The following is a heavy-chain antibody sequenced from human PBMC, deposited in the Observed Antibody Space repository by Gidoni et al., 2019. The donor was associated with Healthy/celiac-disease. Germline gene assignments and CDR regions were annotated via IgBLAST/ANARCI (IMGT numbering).Heavy chain of an antibody. CDR3: ARVRGAAHRRYHYGMDV. CDR1: GGSFSGYY. J-gene: IGHJ6*02. CDR2: INHSGST. V-gene: IGHV4-34*01. D-gene: IGHD3-10*01. Sequence: QVQLQQWGAGLLKPSETLSLTCDVYGGSFSGYYWSWIRQPPGKGLEWIGEINHSGSTNYNPSLKSRVTISVDPSKNQFSLKLSSVTAADTAVYYCARVRGAAHRRYHYGMDVWGQGTTVTVSS.